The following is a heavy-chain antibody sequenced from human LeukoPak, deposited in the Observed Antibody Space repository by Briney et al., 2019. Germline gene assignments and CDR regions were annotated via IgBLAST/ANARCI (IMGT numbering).Heavy chain of an antibody. CDR1: GSTFTSSA. J-gene: IGHJ3*02. CDR3: AADYTVVTLNAFDI. Sequence: GASVKVSCKASGSTFTSSAMQWVRQARGQRLEWIGWIVVGSGNTNYAQKFQERVTITRDMSTSTAYMELSSLRSEDTAVYYCAADYTVVTLNAFDIWGQGTMVTVSS. D-gene: IGHD4-23*01. V-gene: IGHV1-58*02. CDR2: IVVGSGNT.